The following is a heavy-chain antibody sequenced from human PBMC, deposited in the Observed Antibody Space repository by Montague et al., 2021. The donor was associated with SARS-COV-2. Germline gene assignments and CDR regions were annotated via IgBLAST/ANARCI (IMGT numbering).Heavy chain of an antibody. D-gene: IGHD3-9*01. Sequence: PPLVKPTQILTLTCTFSGFSLSTSGMRASWIRQPPGKALEWLARIDWDDDKFYSTSLKTRLTISKDTSKNQVVLTMTNMDPVDTATYYCARSYYDILTAYYTPFDYWGQGTLVTVSS. V-gene: IGHV2-70*04. CDR2: IDWDDDK. CDR1: GFSLSTSGMR. CDR3: ARSYYDILTAYYTPFDY. J-gene: IGHJ4*02.